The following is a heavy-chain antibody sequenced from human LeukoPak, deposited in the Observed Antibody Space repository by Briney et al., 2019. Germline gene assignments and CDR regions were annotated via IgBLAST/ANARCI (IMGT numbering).Heavy chain of an antibody. CDR2: ISGSGGRT. CDR3: ARGLFLSGYLDAFDI. V-gene: IGHV3-23*01. CDR1: GFTFSNYA. Sequence: GGSLRLSCAASGFTFSNYAMTWVRQAPGKGLDWVSSISGSGGRTYYAYSVKGRCPISRDNSKNTIYLQMNSLRVEDTAVYYCARGLFLSGYLDAFDIWGQGTVVTVSS. D-gene: IGHD3-22*01. J-gene: IGHJ3*02.